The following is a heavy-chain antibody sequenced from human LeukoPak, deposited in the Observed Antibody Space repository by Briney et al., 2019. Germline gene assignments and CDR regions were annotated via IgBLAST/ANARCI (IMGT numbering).Heavy chain of an antibody. V-gene: IGHV3-11*01. J-gene: IGHJ6*02. CDR3: ARDDRGRNYYYYGMDV. D-gene: IGHD3-16*02. CDR2: ISSSGSTI. Sequence: TGGSLRLSCAASGFTFSDYYMSWIRQAPGKGLEWVSYISSSGSTIYYADSVKGRFTISRDNAKNSLYLQMNSLRAEDTAVYYCARDDRGRNYYYYGMDVWGQGTTVTVSS. CDR1: GFTFSDYY.